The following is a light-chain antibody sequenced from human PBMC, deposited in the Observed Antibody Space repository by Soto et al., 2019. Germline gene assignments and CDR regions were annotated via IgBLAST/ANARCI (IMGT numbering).Light chain of an antibody. Sequence: QSVLTQPASVSGSPGQSITISCTGTSSDVGGYNYVSWYQQHPGKAPKLMIYDVSNRPSGVSNRFSGSKSGNTASLTIFGLQAEDEADYYCSSYTSSSTYGFGTGTKVTVL. J-gene: IGLJ1*01. CDR1: SSDVGGYNY. V-gene: IGLV2-14*01. CDR3: SSYTSSSTYG. CDR2: DVS.